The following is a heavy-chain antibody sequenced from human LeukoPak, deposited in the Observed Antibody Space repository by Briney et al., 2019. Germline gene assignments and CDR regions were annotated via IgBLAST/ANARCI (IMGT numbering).Heavy chain of an antibody. CDR3: ARITDPDYRSGWSGADY. V-gene: IGHV4-4*07. CDR1: VGSPGNYY. Sequence: PSETLSLTSTVSVGSPGNYYWSWIRQPAGKGREWIGRIYPTGHTHYNPSLKSRVTMSVDTSKNQFSLKMTSLTAAGTAVYYCARITDPDYRSGWSGADYWGRGTQVTVSA. D-gene: IGHD6-19*01. J-gene: IGHJ4*02. CDR2: IYPTGHT.